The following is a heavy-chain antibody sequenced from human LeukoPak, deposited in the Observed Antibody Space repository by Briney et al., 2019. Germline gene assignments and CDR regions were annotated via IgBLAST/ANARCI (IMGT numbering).Heavy chain of an antibody. V-gene: IGHV4-4*07. Sequence: SETLSLTCTVSGGSISNYYWSWARQPAGKGLEWIGRIYTTGSINYNPSLKSRVTISVDTSKNQFSPKLSSVTAADTAVHYCARQYSFGSDYWGQGTLVTVSS. CDR2: IYTTGSI. CDR3: ARQYSFGSDY. CDR1: GGSISNYY. D-gene: IGHD5-18*01. J-gene: IGHJ4*02.